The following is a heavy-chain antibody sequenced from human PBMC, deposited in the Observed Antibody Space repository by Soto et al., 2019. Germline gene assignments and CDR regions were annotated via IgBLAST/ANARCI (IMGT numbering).Heavy chain of an antibody. J-gene: IGHJ4*02. D-gene: IGHD2-15*01. CDR3: ARDRTTLDY. Sequence: ASVKVSCKASGYTFTSYALHWVRQAPGQRLEWMGWINVVNGNTKYSQKFQGRVTITRDTSASTAYMELSSLKSEDTSMYYCARDRTTLDYWGQGTLVTVSS. CDR1: GYTFTSYA. CDR2: INVVNGNT. V-gene: IGHV1-3*01.